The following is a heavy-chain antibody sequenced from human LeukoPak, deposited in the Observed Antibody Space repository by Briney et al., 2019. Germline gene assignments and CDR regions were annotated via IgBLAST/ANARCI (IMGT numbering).Heavy chain of an antibody. CDR3: ARVALNGAARTFDY. D-gene: IGHD6-6*01. CDR2: ISSSGNT. CDR1: GGSTSGGNYY. V-gene: IGHV4-39*07. J-gene: IGHJ4*02. Sequence: PSETLSLTCIVSGGSTSGGNYYWGWIRRPPGKGLEWIGGISSSGNTYYNPSLKSRITISVDTSKNQFSLKLSSVTAADTAVYYCARVALNGAARTFDYWGQGTLVTVSS.